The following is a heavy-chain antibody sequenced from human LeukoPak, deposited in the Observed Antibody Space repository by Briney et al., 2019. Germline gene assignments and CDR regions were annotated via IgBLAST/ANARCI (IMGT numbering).Heavy chain of an antibody. D-gene: IGHD6-13*01. V-gene: IGHV3-74*01. J-gene: IGHJ6*03. CDR2: INTDGSST. CDR1: GFIFSSYW. Sequence: GGSLRLSCVASGFIFSSYWMHWVRHAPGKGLVWVSRINTDGSSTSYADSVKGRFTISRDNSKNTLYLQMNSLRAEDTAVYYCAREGLSSSWHFNYYYYMDVWGKGTTVTVSS. CDR3: AREGLSSSWHFNYYYYMDV.